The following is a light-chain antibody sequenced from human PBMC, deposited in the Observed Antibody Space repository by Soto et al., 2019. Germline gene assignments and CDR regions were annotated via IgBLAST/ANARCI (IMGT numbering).Light chain of an antibody. J-gene: IGKJ1*01. Sequence: SPVTLSVSPGERATLSCRASQSVSSNLAWYQQKPGQAPRLLIYGASSRATGIPDRFSGSGSGTDFTLTISRLEPEDFAVYYCQQYGGSPRTFGQGTMV. V-gene: IGKV3-20*01. CDR2: GAS. CDR1: QSVSSN. CDR3: QQYGGSPRT.